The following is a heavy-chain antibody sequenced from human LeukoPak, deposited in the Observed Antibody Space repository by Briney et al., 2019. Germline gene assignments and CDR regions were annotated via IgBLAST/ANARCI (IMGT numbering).Heavy chain of an antibody. Sequence: SETLSLTCTVSGGSISSRSYYWGWIRQPPGKGLEWIGSIYHSGSTNYNPSLKSRVTISVDKSKNQFSLKLSSVTAADTAVYYCARARPAVTTIDYWGQGTLVTVSS. CDR3: ARARPAVTTIDY. CDR2: IYHSGST. J-gene: IGHJ4*02. D-gene: IGHD4-17*01. V-gene: IGHV4-39*07. CDR1: GGSISSRSYY.